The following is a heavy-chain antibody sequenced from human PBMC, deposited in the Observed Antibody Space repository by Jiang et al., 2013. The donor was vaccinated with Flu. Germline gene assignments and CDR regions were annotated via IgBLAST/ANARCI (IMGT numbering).Heavy chain of an antibody. V-gene: IGHV3-30*03. CDR3: AREMKSYNFDY. D-gene: IGHD3-10*01. CDR2: ISYDGYDK. Sequence: LSCAASGFTFSSYGMHWVRQAPGKGLEWVARISYDGYDKDYADSVKGRFTISRDKSKNTVFLQMDSLRAEDTAVYYCAREMKSYNFDYWATGTLVTV. CDR1: GFTFSSYG. J-gene: IGHJ4*02.